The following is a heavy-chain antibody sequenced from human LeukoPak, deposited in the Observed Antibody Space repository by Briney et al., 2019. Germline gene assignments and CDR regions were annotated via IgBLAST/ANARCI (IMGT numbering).Heavy chain of an antibody. Sequence: PSETLSLTCTVSGGSISSYYWSWIRQPPGKGLERIGYIYYSGSTNYNPSLKSRVTISVDTSKNQFSLKLSSVTAADTAVYYCARDCSGGSCYPTYGMDVWGQGTTVTVSS. CDR1: GGSISSYY. D-gene: IGHD2-15*01. CDR2: IYYSGST. CDR3: ARDCSGGSCYPTYGMDV. V-gene: IGHV4-59*01. J-gene: IGHJ6*02.